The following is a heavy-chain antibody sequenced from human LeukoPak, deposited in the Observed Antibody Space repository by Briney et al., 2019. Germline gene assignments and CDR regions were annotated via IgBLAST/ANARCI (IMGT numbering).Heavy chain of an antibody. CDR1: GYTFTSYD. CDR3: ARGRLTVTTFNY. CDR2: MNPNSGNT. D-gene: IGHD4-17*01. Sequence: GASVKVSCKASGYTFTSYDINWVRQATGQGLEWMGWMNPNSGNTGYAQKFQGRVTMTRNTSISTAYMELSSLRSEDTAVYYCARGRLTVTTFNYWGQGTLVIVSS. V-gene: IGHV1-8*01. J-gene: IGHJ4*02.